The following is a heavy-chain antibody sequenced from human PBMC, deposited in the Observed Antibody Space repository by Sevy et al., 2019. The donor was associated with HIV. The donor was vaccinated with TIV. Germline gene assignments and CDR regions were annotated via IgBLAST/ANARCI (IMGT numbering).Heavy chain of an antibody. V-gene: IGHV3-21*01. D-gene: IGHD1-1*01. Sequence: GGSLRLSCAASGFTFSSYTINWVRQAPGKGLEWVSSISSSSDYIYYADSVKGRFTISRDNAKNSLYLQMNSLRAEDKAVCYGARETGNGECGFGFDYWGQGTLVTVSS. CDR2: ISSSSDYI. CDR3: ARETGNGECGFGFDY. CDR1: GFTFSSYT. J-gene: IGHJ4*02.